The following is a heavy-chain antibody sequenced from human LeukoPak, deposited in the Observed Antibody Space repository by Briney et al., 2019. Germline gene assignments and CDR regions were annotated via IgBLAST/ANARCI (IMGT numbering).Heavy chain of an antibody. CDR2: TYYRSKWYN. Sequence: SQTLSLTCAISGDXVSSNNAAWNWIRQSPSRGLEWLGRTYYRSKWYNDYAVSVKSRITINPDTSKNQFSLQLNSVTPEDTAAYYCARDHYGSGIYYYYGMDVWGQGTTVTVSS. CDR1: GDXVSSNNAA. J-gene: IGHJ6*02. D-gene: IGHD3-10*01. CDR3: ARDHYGSGIYYYYGMDV. V-gene: IGHV6-1*01.